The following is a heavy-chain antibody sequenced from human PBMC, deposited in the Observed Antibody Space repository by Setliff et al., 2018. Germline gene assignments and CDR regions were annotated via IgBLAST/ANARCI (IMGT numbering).Heavy chain of an antibody. CDR1: GVSISSHY. J-gene: IGHJ2*01. Sequence: SETLSLTCTFSGVSISSHYWSWVRQPPGKGLECIGDIYYTGSTKYNPSLWSRLTMSIDTSKKQFSLRLTSVSAADTAVYYCARLRKSTPHWYFDLWGRGTLVTVSS. V-gene: IGHV4-59*11. CDR3: ARLRKSTPHWYFDL. CDR2: IYYTGST.